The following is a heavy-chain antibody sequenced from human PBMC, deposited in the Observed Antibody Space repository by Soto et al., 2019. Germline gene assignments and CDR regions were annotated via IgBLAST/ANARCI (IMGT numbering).Heavy chain of an antibody. CDR2: IIPALGTA. D-gene: IGHD4-17*01. J-gene: IGHJ2*01. CDR1: GGTFSSHT. V-gene: IGHV1-69*08. Sequence: QDQLVQSGAEVKKPGSSVKVSCKDSGGTFSSHTFSWVRQAPGQGLEWMGRIIPALGTATYAQKFQGRVTITADESATTVYMELNSLRSEDTAVYYCARLDFGDYWSFDLWGRGTLVTLSS. CDR3: ARLDFGDYWSFDL.